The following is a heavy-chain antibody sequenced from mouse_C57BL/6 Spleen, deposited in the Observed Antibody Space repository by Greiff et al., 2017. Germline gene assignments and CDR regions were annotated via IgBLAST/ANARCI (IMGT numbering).Heavy chain of an antibody. V-gene: IGHV1-26*01. CDR1: GYTFTDYY. Sequence: EVQLQQSGPELVKPGASVKISCKASGYTFTDYYMNWVKQSHGKSLEWIGDINPNNGGTSYNQKFKGKATLTVDKSSSTAYMELRSLTSEDSAVYYCARSGPNEGDYWGQGTSVTVSS. J-gene: IGHJ4*01. D-gene: IGHD3-1*01. CDR3: ARSGPNEGDY. CDR2: INPNNGGT.